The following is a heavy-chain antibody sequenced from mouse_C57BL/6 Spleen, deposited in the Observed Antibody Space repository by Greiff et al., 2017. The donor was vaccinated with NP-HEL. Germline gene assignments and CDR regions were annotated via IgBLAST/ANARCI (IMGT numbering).Heavy chain of an antibody. J-gene: IGHJ1*03. CDR2: IRNKANNHAT. D-gene: IGHD2-4*01. CDR3: TPTVPLYDYAWYFDV. Sequence: EVKLMESGGGLVQPGGSMKLSCAASGFTFSDAWMDWVRQSPEKGLEWVAEIRNKANNHATYYAESVKGRFTISRDDSKSSVYLQMNSLRAEDTGIYYCTPTVPLYDYAWYFDVWGTGTTVTVSS. CDR1: GFTFSDAW. V-gene: IGHV6-6*01.